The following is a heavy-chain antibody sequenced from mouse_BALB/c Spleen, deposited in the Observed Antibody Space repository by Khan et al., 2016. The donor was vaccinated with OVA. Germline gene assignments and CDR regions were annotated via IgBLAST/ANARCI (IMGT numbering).Heavy chain of an antibody. J-gene: IGHJ3*01. V-gene: IGHV5-9-1*01. CDR2: ISSAATYT. Sequence: EVELVESGGGLVEPGGSLPLSCASSGFPFSSFVMSWVRQTPEKRLEWVATISSAATYTYYPDSVKGRFTISRDNAKNTLYLQMNSLRSDDTAIYYCANGNYGWFAYWGQGTLVTVST. CDR3: ANGNYGWFAY. CDR1: GFPFSSFV. D-gene: IGHD2-1*01.